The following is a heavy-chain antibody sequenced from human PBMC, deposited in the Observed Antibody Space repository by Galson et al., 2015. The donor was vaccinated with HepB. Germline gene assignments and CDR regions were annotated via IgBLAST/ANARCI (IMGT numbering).Heavy chain of an antibody. CDR2: INSDGTYI. CDR1: GFTFSNYW. Sequence: SLRLSCAASGFTFSNYWMHRVRQAPEKGLVWVSRINSDGTYITYADSVKGRFTISRDNAKNTLYLQMNSPRAEDTALYYCARTRGAAAGIFDYWGQGSLVTVSS. CDR3: ARTRGAAAGIFDY. D-gene: IGHD6-13*01. J-gene: IGHJ4*02. V-gene: IGHV3-74*01.